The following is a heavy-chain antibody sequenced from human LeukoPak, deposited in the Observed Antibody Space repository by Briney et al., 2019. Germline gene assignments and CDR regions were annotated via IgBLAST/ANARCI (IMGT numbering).Heavy chain of an antibody. CDR3: ARTDHSYYYYGMDV. V-gene: IGHV4-30-2*01. J-gene: IGHJ6*02. CDR2: IYHSGST. CDR1: GGSISSGGYS. Sequence: SQTLSLTCAVSGGSISSGGYSWSWIRQPPGKGLEWIGYIYHSGSTYYNPSLKSRVTVSVDRSKNQFSLKLSSVTAADTAVYYCARTDHSYYYYGMDVWGQGTTVTVSS.